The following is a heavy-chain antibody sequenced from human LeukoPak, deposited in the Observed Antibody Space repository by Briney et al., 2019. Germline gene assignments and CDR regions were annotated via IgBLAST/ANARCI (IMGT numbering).Heavy chain of an antibody. CDR2: ISSSSSYI. D-gene: IGHD3-3*01. V-gene: IGHV3-21*01. J-gene: IGHJ5*02. Sequence: GGSLRLSCAASGFTFSSYSMNWVRQAPGKGLEWVSSISSSSSYIYYADSVKGRFTISRGNAKNSLYLQMNSLRAEDTAVYYCARDSGFWSGYYINWFDPWGQGTLVTVSS. CDR3: ARDSGFWSGYYINWFDP. CDR1: GFTFSSYS.